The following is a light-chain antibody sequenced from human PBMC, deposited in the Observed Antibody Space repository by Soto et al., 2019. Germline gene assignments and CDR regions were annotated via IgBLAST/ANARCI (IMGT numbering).Light chain of an antibody. Sequence: EIVMTQSPVTLSVSPGVRATLSCWAGQSVSSNLAWYQQKPGQAPRLLIYGASTRATGIPARFTGSGSGTEFTLTISSLQFDDSAVYYCQQYNNWWTFGQGTKVDIK. V-gene: IGKV3-15*01. CDR1: QSVSSN. CDR2: GAS. J-gene: IGKJ1*01. CDR3: QQYNNWWT.